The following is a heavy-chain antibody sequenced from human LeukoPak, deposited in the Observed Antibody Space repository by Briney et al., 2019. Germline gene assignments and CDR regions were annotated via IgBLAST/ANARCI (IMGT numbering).Heavy chain of an antibody. V-gene: IGHV3-30*04. CDR2: ISYDGSNE. Sequence: PGGSLRLSCAASGFTFSSYVMHWVRQAPGKGLEWVAIISYDGSNEYYADSVKGRFTISRDNSKNTLYLQMNSLRAADTAVYYCARARGYCSGGSCYSLYYYYYYMDVWGKGTTVTVSS. CDR1: GFTFSSYV. CDR3: ARARGYCSGGSCYSLYYYYYYMDV. D-gene: IGHD2-15*01. J-gene: IGHJ6*03.